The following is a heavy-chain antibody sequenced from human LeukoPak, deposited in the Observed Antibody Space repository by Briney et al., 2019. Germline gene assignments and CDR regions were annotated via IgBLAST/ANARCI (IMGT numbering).Heavy chain of an antibody. CDR2: ISGSGGST. CDR3: AKDADLGYDFWSGYFSFDY. CDR1: GFTFSSYA. V-gene: IGHV3-23*01. J-gene: IGHJ4*02. D-gene: IGHD3-3*01. Sequence: GGSLRLSCAASGFTFSSYAMSWVRQAPGKGLEWVSAISGSGGSTYYADSVKGRFTISRDNSKNTLYPQMNSLRAEDTAVYYCAKDADLGYDFWSGYFSFDYWGQGTLVTVSS.